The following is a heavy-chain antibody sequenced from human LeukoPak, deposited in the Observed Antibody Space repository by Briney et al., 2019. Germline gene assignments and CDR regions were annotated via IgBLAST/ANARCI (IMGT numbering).Heavy chain of an antibody. J-gene: IGHJ4*02. CDR1: GGSFSGYY. V-gene: IGHV4-34*01. CDR3: ARGGGITIVVVTAIRPLDY. CDR2: INHSGST. Sequence: SETLSLTCAVYGGSFSGYYWSWIRQPPGKGLEWIGEINHSGSTNYNSSLKSRVTISVDTSKNQFSLKLSSVTAADTAVYYCARGGGITIVVVTAIRPLDYWGQGTLVTVSS. D-gene: IGHD2-21*02.